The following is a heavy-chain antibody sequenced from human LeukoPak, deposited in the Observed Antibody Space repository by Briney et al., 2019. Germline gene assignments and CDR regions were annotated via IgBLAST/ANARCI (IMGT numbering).Heavy chain of an antibody. Sequence: SETLSLTCTVSGGSISSGGYYWSWIRQHPGKGLEWIGYIYYSGSTYYNPSLKSRVTISVDTSKNQFSLKLSSVTAADTAVYYCARGGSSWYPGSFDYWGQGTLVTVSS. J-gene: IGHJ4*02. CDR3: ARGGSSWYPGSFDY. CDR1: GGSISSGGYY. V-gene: IGHV4-31*03. CDR2: IYYSGST. D-gene: IGHD6-13*01.